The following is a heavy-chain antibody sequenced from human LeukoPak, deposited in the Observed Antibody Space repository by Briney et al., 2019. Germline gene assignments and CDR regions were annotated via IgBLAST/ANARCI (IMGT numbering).Heavy chain of an antibody. CDR2: INHSGST. V-gene: IGHV4-34*01. CDR1: GGSFSGYY. D-gene: IGHD6-13*01. CDR3: ARGLAAAGTYYYYYMDV. Sequence: SETLSLTCAGYGGSFSGYYWSWIRQPPGKGLEWIGEINHSGSTNYNPSLKSRVTISVDTSKNQFSLKLSSVTAADTAVYYCARGLAAAGTYYYYYMDVWGKGTTVTVSS. J-gene: IGHJ6*03.